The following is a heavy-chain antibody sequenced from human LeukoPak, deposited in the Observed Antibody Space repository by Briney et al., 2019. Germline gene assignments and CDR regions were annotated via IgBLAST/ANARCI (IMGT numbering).Heavy chain of an antibody. Sequence: GGSLRLSCAASGFTFRSYSMNWVRQAPGKGLEWVSYISSSGSTIYYADSVKGRFTISRDNAKNSLYLQMNSLRAEDTAVYYCARLTPLGIAVAGTPDYWGQGTLVTVSS. D-gene: IGHD6-19*01. J-gene: IGHJ4*02. CDR1: GFTFRSYS. CDR3: ARLTPLGIAVAGTPDY. V-gene: IGHV3-48*04. CDR2: ISSSGSTI.